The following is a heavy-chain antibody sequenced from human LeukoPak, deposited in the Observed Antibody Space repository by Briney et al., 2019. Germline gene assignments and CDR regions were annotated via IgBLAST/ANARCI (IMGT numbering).Heavy chain of an antibody. Sequence: SETLPLTCAVYGGSFSGYYWSWIRQPPGKGLEWIGEINHSGSTNYNPPLKSRVTISVDTSKNQFSLKLSSVTAADTAVYYCARGRSGSYRKDYYYGMDVWGQGTTVTVSS. CDR3: ARGRSGSYRKDYYYGMDV. D-gene: IGHD1-26*01. V-gene: IGHV4-34*01. CDR1: GGSFSGYY. CDR2: INHSGST. J-gene: IGHJ6*02.